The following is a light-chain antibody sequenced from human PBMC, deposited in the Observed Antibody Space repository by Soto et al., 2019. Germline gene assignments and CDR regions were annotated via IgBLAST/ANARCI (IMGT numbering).Light chain of an antibody. CDR3: TSYTRSTTPYI. CDR2: EVS. Sequence: QSVLTQPASVSGSPGQSITISCTGTSGDVGGYNYVSWYQQHPGKAPKLMIYEVSNRPSGVSNRFSGSKSGNTASLTISGLQAEDEADYYCTSYTRSTTPYIYGTGTKATV. CDR1: SGDVGGYNY. V-gene: IGLV2-14*01. J-gene: IGLJ1*01.